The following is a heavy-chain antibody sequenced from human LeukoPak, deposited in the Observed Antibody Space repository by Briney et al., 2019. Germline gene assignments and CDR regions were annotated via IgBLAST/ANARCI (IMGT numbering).Heavy chain of an antibody. CDR1: GFTFSSYW. CDR2: IKQDGSNK. Sequence: GGSLRLSCAASGFTFSSYWMSWVRQAPGKGLEWVANIKQDGSNKYYADSVKGRFTISRDNSKNTLYLQMNSLRAEDTAVYYCAKDPPLDYYYMDVWGKGTTVTVSS. J-gene: IGHJ6*03. CDR3: AKDPPLDYYYMDV. V-gene: IGHV3-7*01.